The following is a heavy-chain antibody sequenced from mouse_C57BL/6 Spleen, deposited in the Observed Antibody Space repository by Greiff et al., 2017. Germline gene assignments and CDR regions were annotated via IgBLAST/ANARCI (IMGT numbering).Heavy chain of an antibody. CDR2: IGPGSGST. CDR3: GSYGSHEAVDY. V-gene: IGHV1-77*01. J-gene: IGHJ4*01. D-gene: IGHD1-1*02. Sequence: QVQLQQPGAELVKPGASVKISCKASGYTFTDYYINWVKQRPGQGLEWIGKIGPGSGSTYYNEKFKGKATLTADKSSGTAYMLLSSLTSEDSAVYYYGSYGSHEAVDYWGQGTLVTVSS. CDR1: GYTFTDYY.